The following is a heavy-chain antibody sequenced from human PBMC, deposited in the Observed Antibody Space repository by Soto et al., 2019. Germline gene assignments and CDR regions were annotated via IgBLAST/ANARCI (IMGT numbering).Heavy chain of an antibody. V-gene: IGHV4-59*01. J-gene: IGHJ4*02. CDR2: VYYSGST. D-gene: IGHD3-22*01. CDR1: GDFISSYY. Sequence: QVQLQESGPGLVKPSETLSLTCTVSGDFISSYYWSWIRQPPGKRLEWIGYVYYSGSTNYNPSLKSRVTISVDTSKKQFSLKLRSVTAADTAVYFCARGKSGYYPYFDNWGQGTLVTVSS. CDR3: ARGKSGYYPYFDN.